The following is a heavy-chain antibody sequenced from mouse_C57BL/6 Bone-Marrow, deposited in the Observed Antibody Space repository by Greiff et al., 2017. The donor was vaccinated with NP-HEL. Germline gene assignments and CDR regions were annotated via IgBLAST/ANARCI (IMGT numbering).Heavy chain of an antibody. CDR2: IDPNSGGT. D-gene: IGHD1-1*01. V-gene: IGHV1-72*01. CDR3: SRYCYGSRGWYFDV. J-gene: IGHJ1*03. Sequence: GQLQQPGADLVKPGASVKLSCKASGYTFTSYWMHWVKQRPGRGLEWIGRIDPNSGGTKFNEKFKTKATLTVDKPSSTSYMQLSSLTSEDSAVYYWSRYCYGSRGWYFDVWGTGTTVTVSS. CDR1: GYTFTSYW.